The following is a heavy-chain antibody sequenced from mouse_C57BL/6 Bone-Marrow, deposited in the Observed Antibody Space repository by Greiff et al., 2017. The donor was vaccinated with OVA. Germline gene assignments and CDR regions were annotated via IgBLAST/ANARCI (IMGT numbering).Heavy chain of an antibody. Sequence: QVQLQQPGAELVRPGSSVKLSCKASGYTFTSYWMDWVKQRPGQGLEWIGNIYPSDSETHYNQKFKDKATLTVDKSSSTAYMQLSSLTSEDSAVYYCARREMLYYCGSSSFAYWGQGTLVTVSA. CDR3: ARREMLYYCGSSSFAY. CDR2: IYPSDSET. J-gene: IGHJ3*01. D-gene: IGHD1-1*01. CDR1: GYTFTSYW. V-gene: IGHV1-61*01.